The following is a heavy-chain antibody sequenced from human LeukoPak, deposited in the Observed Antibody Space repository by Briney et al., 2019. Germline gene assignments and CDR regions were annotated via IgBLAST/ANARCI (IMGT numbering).Heavy chain of an antibody. CDR2: IYSGGST. J-gene: IGHJ4*02. V-gene: IGHV3-66*04. CDR1: GFTVSSNY. CDR3: AKHRDYYGSGSPL. D-gene: IGHD3-10*01. Sequence: PGGSLRLSCAASGFTVSSNYMSWVRQAPGKGLEWVSVIYSGGSTYYADSVKGRFTISRDNSKNTLYLQMNSLRAEDTAVYYCAKHRDYYGSGSPLWGQGALVTVSS.